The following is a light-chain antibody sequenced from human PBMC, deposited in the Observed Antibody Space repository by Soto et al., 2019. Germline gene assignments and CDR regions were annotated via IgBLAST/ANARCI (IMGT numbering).Light chain of an antibody. J-gene: IGKJ3*01. CDR2: AAS. CDR3: QMYNIAPFT. Sequence: DIQMTQSPSSLSASVGDRVTITCRASQGITNSLAWYQQKPGKIPKLLIYAASTLQSGVPSRFSGSGSGTDFPLTISSLQPEDVATYYFQMYNIAPFTFGPGTKVEIK. V-gene: IGKV1-27*01. CDR1: QGITNS.